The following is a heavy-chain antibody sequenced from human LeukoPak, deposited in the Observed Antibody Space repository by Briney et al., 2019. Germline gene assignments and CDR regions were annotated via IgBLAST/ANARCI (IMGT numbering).Heavy chain of an antibody. D-gene: IGHD4-17*01. Sequence: GGSLRLSCAASGFTFSSYWMSWVRQAPGKGLEWVANIKQDGSEKYYVDSVKGRFTISRDNAKNSLYLQMNSLRAEDTALYYCARAEYGDYGNYYYYYYMDVWGKGTTVTVSS. CDR3: ARAEYGDYGNYYYYYYMDV. CDR1: GFTFSSYW. V-gene: IGHV3-7*03. J-gene: IGHJ6*03. CDR2: IKQDGSEK.